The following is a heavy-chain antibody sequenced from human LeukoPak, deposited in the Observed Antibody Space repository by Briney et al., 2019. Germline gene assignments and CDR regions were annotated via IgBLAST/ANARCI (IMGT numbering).Heavy chain of an antibody. CDR2: IKSKTDGGTT. J-gene: IGHJ4*02. V-gene: IGHV3-15*01. D-gene: IGHD6-13*01. CDR3: TTRIAAAGTANFDY. CDR1: GFTFSNAW. Sequence: GGSLRLSCAASGFTFSNAWMSWVRQAPGKGLEWVGRIKSKTDGGTTDYAAPVKGRFTISRDDSKNTLYLQMNSLKTEDTAVYYCTTRIAAAGTANFDYWGQGTLVTVSS.